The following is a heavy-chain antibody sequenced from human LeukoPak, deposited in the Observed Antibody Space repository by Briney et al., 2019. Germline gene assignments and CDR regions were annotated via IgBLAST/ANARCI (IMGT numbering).Heavy chain of an antibody. V-gene: IGHV3-7*01. J-gene: IGHJ6*04. CDR3: SKSTRAVMAMMDV. CDR2: IKQDGSEK. Sequence: GGSLRLSCAASGFTLSSYWMSWVRQAPGEGLEWVANIKQDGSEKNYMDSVKGRFTLSRDNAKKTLYLQKKRLRAEDTAVYFYSKSTRAVMAMMDVWGKGTTVTVSS. CDR1: GFTLSSYW. D-gene: IGHD3-16*01.